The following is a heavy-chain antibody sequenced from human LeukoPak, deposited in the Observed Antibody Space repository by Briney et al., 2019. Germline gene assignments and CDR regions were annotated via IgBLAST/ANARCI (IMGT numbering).Heavy chain of an antibody. CDR1: GFTFSSSA. Sequence: GGSLRLSCAASGFTFSSSAMSWVRQAPGKGLEWVSAISNNGGYTYYADSVQGRFTISRDNSKSRLCLQMNSLRAEDTAVYYCAKQLGYCSDGSCYFPYWGQGTLVTVSS. J-gene: IGHJ4*02. D-gene: IGHD2-15*01. CDR3: AKQLGYCSDGSCYFPY. V-gene: IGHV3-23*01. CDR2: ISNNGGYT.